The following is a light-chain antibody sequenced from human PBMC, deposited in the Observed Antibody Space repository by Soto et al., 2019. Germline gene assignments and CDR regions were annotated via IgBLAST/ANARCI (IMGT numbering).Light chain of an antibody. CDR1: QSISSN. V-gene: IGKV3D-15*01. Sequence: EVLLTQYPVTLSLSPGQRATLSWRASQSISSNLAWYKQKPGQAPRLLISDASTRATGIPARLRGSGSGTEFTLTISYMRPEDFAVYFCQQYHDWVTFGGGTKVDIK. CDR2: DAS. J-gene: IGKJ4*01. CDR3: QQYHDWVT.